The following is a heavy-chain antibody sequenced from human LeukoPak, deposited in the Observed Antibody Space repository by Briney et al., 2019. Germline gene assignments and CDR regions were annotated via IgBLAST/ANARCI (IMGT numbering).Heavy chain of an antibody. CDR1: GFTFDDYA. V-gene: IGHV3-9*01. J-gene: IGHJ4*02. Sequence: GGSLRLSCAASGFTFDDYAMHWVRQAPGKGLEWVSGISWNSGSIGYADSVKGRFTISRDNAKNSLYLQMNSLRAEDTALYYCAKGRGIAAAGYYFDYWGQGTLVTVSS. D-gene: IGHD6-13*01. CDR3: AKGRGIAAAGYYFDY. CDR2: ISWNSGSI.